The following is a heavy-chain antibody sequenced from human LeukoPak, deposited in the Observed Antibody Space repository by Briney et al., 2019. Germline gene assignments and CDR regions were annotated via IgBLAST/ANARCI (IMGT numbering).Heavy chain of an antibody. CDR3: ARSTIAVAGKGVFDI. D-gene: IGHD6-19*01. J-gene: IGHJ3*02. CDR2: IYYSGST. CDR1: GGSISSSTYY. V-gene: IGHV4-39*01. Sequence: SETLSLTCTVSGGSISSSTYYWCWIRQPPGKGLEWIGSIYYSGSTYYNPSLKSRVTISVDTSKNQFSLKLSSVTAADSAVYYCARSTIAVAGKGVFDIWGQGTMVTVSS.